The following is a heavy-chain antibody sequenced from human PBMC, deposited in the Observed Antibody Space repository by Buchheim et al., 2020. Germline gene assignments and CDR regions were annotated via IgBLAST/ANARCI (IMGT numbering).Heavy chain of an antibody. CDR2: IYTSGST. D-gene: IGHD5-18*01. Sequence: QVQLQESGPGLVKPSQTLSLTCTVSGGSISSGSYYWSWIRQPAGKGLEWIGRIYTSGSTNYNPSLKSRVTITVDPSKNQFSLKLSSVTAADTAVYYCARGLKTELWSTLYFDYWGQGTL. CDR3: ARGLKTELWSTLYFDY. CDR1: GGSISSGSYY. V-gene: IGHV4-61*02. J-gene: IGHJ4*02.